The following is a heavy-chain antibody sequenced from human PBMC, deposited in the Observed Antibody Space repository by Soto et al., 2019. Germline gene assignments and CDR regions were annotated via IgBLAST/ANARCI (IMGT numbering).Heavy chain of an antibody. V-gene: IGHV3-7*01. CDR2: INKDGSER. J-gene: IGHJ5*02. CDR3: ARDGHNTNDVDR. Sequence: EVQLVESGGVLVQPGESLRLSCVASGFKFDDYWMNWVRQAPGKGLEWVAIINKDGSERYYVDSVKGRFTISRDNSKDSLFLQMESLGAEETALYYCARDGHNTNDVDRWGQGTRVTVSS. CDR1: GFKFDDYW. D-gene: IGHD1-20*01.